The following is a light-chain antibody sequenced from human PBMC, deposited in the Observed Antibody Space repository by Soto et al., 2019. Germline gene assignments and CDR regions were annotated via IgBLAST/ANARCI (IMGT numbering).Light chain of an antibody. CDR3: QQYNSYWT. V-gene: IGKV1-5*01. J-gene: IGKJ1*01. CDR1: QSISSW. CDR2: DAS. Sequence: QSPSTLSASVGDRVTITCRASQSISSWLAWYQQKPGKAPKLLIYDASSLESGVPSRFRGSGSGTEFTLTIRSLQPDDFATYYCQQYNSYWTFGQGTKVDIK.